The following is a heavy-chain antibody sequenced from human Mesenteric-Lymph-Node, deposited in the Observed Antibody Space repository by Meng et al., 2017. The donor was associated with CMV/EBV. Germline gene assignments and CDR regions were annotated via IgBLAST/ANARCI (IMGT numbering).Heavy chain of an antibody. CDR3: AKDPAWDYGHNDLDC. V-gene: IGHV3-23*01. Sequence: GESLKISCAASGFTFSTYAMNWVRQAPGKGLEWVSSISGSTSTNTYYADSVRGRFTISRDTSKNTLYLQMSSLRAEDTAVYYCAKDPAWDYGHNDLDCWGQGTLVTVSS. CDR2: ISGSTSTNT. CDR1: GFTFSTYA. J-gene: IGHJ4*02. D-gene: IGHD3-16*01.